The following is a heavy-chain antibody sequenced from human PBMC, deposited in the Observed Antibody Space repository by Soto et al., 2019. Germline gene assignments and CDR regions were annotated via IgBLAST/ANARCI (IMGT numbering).Heavy chain of an antibody. J-gene: IGHJ6*02. CDR3: ARDGVATSYYYYYGMDV. Sequence: QVQLVQSGAEVKKPGASVKVSCKAPGYTFTSYGISWVRQAPGQGLDWMGWISAYNGNTNYAQKLQGRVTMTTDTSTSTAYMELRSLRSDDTAVYYCARDGVATSYYYYYGMDVWGRGTTVTVSS. V-gene: IGHV1-18*01. CDR1: GYTFTSYG. D-gene: IGHD5-12*01. CDR2: ISAYNGNT.